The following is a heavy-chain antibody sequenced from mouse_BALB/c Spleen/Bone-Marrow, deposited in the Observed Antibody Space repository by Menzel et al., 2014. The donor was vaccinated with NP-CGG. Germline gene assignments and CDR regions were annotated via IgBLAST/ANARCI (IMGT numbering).Heavy chain of an antibody. CDR2: IWGDGST. CDR3: ARDSFLITRALDY. D-gene: IGHD2-4*01. CDR1: GFSLTGYG. V-gene: IGHV2-6-7*01. J-gene: IGHJ4*01. Sequence: VQRVESGPGLVAPSQSLSIPCTVSGFSLTGYGVSWVRRSPGKGLEWLGMIWGDGSTDYNSALKSRLSISKDNSKSQVFLKMNSLQTDDTARYYCARDSFLITRALDYWGQGTSVTVSS.